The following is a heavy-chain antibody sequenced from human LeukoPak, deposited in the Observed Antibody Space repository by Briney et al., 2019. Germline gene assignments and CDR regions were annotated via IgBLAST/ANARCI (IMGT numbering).Heavy chain of an antibody. CDR1: GFTFSSYA. D-gene: IGHD1-7*01. CDR2: ISYDGSNK. J-gene: IGHJ4*02. Sequence: PGRSLRLSCAASGFTFSSYAMHWVRQAPGKGLEWVAVISYDGSNKYYADSVKGRFTISRDNSKNTLYLQMNSLRAEDTAVYYCARGRWLELRSRVRGFYDYWGRGTLVSVSS. V-gene: IGHV3-30*01. CDR3: ARGRWLELRSRVRGFYDY.